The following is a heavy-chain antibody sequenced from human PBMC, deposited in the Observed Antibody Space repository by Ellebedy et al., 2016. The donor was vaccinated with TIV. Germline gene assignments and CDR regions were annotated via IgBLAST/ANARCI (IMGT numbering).Heavy chain of an antibody. J-gene: IGHJ6*02. V-gene: IGHV1-18*01. CDR3: ARDTSSRITMIVVVTNYGMDV. D-gene: IGHD3-22*01. CDR2: ISAYNGNT. Sequence: ASVKVSXXASGYTFTSYGISWVRQAPGQGLEWMGWISAYNGNTNYAQKLQGRVTMTTDTSTSTAYMELRSLRSDDTAVYYCARDTSSRITMIVVVTNYGMDVWGQGTTVTVSS. CDR1: GYTFTSYG.